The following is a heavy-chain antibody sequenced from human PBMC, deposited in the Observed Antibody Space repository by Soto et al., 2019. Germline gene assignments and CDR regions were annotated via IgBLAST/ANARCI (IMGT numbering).Heavy chain of an antibody. CDR1: GFSFSDSY. J-gene: IGHJ5*02. D-gene: IGHD3-22*01. V-gene: IGHV3-11*01. Sequence: GGSLRLSCAASGFSFSDSYMSWIRQAPGKGLEWISYISTGGGTRFYADSVKGRFTISRDNAKNSLYLQMNSLRTEDTAVYSCARDFDYDSSGYYYESWGQGTLVTVSS. CDR3: ARDFDYDSSGYYYES. CDR2: ISTGGGTR.